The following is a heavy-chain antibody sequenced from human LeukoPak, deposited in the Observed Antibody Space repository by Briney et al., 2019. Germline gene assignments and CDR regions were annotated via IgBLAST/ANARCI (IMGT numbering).Heavy chain of an antibody. D-gene: IGHD3-22*01. CDR1: GYTSTNYG. Sequence: GASVKVSCKASGYTSTNYGISWVRQATGQGLEWMGWMNPNSGNTGYAQKFQGRVTMTRNTSISTAYMELSSLRSEDTAVYYCARYDSSGYYAQDAFDIWGQGTMVTVSS. CDR2: MNPNSGNT. V-gene: IGHV1-8*02. J-gene: IGHJ3*02. CDR3: ARYDSSGYYAQDAFDI.